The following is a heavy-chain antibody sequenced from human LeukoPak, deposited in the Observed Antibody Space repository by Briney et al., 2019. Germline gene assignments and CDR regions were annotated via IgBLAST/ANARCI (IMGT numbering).Heavy chain of an antibody. J-gene: IGHJ5*02. CDR1: GGSISSYY. CDR3: ARLRYSYGP. V-gene: IGHV4-39*01. CDR2: IYYSGST. D-gene: IGHD5-18*01. Sequence: SETLSLTCTVSGGSISSYYWSWIRQPPGKGLEWIGSIYYSGSTYYNPSLKSRVTISVDTSKNQFSLKLSSVTAADTAVYYCARLRYSYGPWGQGTLVTVSS.